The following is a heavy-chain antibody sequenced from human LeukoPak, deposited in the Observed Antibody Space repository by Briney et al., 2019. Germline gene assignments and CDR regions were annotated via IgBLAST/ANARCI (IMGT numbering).Heavy chain of an antibody. CDR1: GFTFSSYW. D-gene: IGHD4-11*01. Sequence: PGGSLRLSCTASGFTFSSYWMTWVRQAPGKGLERVSSITSSSSHIYYADSVKGRFTISRDNAKNSVYLQMNSLRAEDTAVYYCARVKMGATVTTFHYYCMDVWGVGTTVTVSS. CDR2: ITSSSSHI. J-gene: IGHJ6*03. CDR3: ARVKMGATVTTFHYYCMDV. V-gene: IGHV3-21*06.